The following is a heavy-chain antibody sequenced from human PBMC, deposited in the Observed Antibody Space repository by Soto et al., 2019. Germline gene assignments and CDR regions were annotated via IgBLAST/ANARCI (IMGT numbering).Heavy chain of an antibody. CDR2: ISYDGSNK. D-gene: IGHD3-22*01. J-gene: IGHJ4*02. CDR1: GFTFSSYG. Sequence: GGSMRLSCAASGFTFSSYGVHWVRQAPGKGLEWVAVISYDGSNKYYADSVKGRFTISRDNSKNTLYLQMNSLRAEDTAVYYCAKAGLRGYDSSGYPYYFDYWGQGTLVTVSS. CDR3: AKAGLRGYDSSGYPYYFDY. V-gene: IGHV3-33*08.